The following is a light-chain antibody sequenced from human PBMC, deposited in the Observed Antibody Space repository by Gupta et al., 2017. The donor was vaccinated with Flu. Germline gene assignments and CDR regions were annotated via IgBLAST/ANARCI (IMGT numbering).Light chain of an antibody. CDR1: GSNIGGNH. CDR2: SNK. Sequence: QSVLTQPSSASGTPGQGVSISCSGSGSNIGGNHVYWYHHLPGAAPKRLIVSNKQRPSGVPERFSGSKSDTSASLAVSGLRPEDEGDDYCSAWDDNLGRVLFGGGTKLTVI. J-gene: IGLJ2*01. CDR3: SAWDDNLGRVL. V-gene: IGLV1-47*02.